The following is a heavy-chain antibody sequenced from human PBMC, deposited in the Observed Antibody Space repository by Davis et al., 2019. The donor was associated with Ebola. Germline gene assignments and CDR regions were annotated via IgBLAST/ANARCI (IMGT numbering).Heavy chain of an antibody. J-gene: IGHJ5*02. D-gene: IGHD2/OR15-2a*01. CDR1: GYTFTSYG. V-gene: IGHV1-18*04. CDR2: INPHNGNT. Sequence: AASVKVSCKASGYTFTSYGITWVRQAPGQGLEWKGWINPHNGNTNYAQNVQGRVTMTTDTSTSTAYMEVGILRSDDTAVYYCARAENPWGQGTLVTVSS. CDR3: ARAENP.